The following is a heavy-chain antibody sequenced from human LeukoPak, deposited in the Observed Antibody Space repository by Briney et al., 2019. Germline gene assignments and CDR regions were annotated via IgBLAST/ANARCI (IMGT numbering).Heavy chain of an antibody. CDR1: GFTVRSNY. V-gene: IGHV3-53*01. CDR3: ARLRITMVRGVITYDAFDI. Sequence: PGGSLRLSXAASGFTVRSNYMSWVRQAPGKGLEWVSVIYSGGSTYYADSVEGRFTISRDNSKNTLYLQMNSLRAEDTAVYYCARLRITMVRGVITYDAFDIWGQGTMVTVSS. CDR2: IYSGGST. D-gene: IGHD3-10*01. J-gene: IGHJ3*02.